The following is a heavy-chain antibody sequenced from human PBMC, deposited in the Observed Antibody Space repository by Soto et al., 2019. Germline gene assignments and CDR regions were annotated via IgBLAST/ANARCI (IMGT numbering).Heavy chain of an antibody. J-gene: IGHJ6*02. CDR3: EKDTGMIAGYYYGMDV. CDR2: ISGSGGST. D-gene: IGHD3-22*01. Sequence: PGGSLRLSCAASGFTFSSYAMSWVRQAPGKGLEWVSAISGSGGSTYYADSVKGRFTISRDNSKNTLYLQMNSLRAEETAVYYCEKDTGMIAGYYYGMDVWGQGTTVTVSS. V-gene: IGHV3-23*01. CDR1: GFTFSSYA.